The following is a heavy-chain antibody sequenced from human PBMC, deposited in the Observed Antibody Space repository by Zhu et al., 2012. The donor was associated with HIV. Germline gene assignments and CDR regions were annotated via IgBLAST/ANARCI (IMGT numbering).Heavy chain of an antibody. CDR2: INTSGST. D-gene: IGHD3-10*01. Sequence: QVQLQESGPGLVKPSETLSLTCTVSGGSISSYYWGWIRQPAGKGLEWIGRINTSGSTNYNPSLKSRVTMSVDSSENQFSLKLNPVTAADTAVYYCARLYGSGSFNNWGQGNPGSPSPQ. CDR3: ARLYGSGSFNN. J-gene: IGHJ4*02. CDR1: GGSISSYY. V-gene: IGHV4-4*07.